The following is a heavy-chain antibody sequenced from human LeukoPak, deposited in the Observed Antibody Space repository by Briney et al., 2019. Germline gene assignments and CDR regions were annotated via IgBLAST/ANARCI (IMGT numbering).Heavy chain of an antibody. Sequence: GGSLRLSCAASGFTFNTSWMHWVRQVSGKGLLWVARIKSDGITTTYADSVKGRFTISRDNAKNTLYLQMNSLRAEDTAVYYCLRDEFSGPHRYWGQGTLVSVSS. V-gene: IGHV3-74*01. CDR2: IKSDGITT. J-gene: IGHJ4*02. D-gene: IGHD5-12*01. CDR1: GFTFNTSW. CDR3: LRDEFSGPHRY.